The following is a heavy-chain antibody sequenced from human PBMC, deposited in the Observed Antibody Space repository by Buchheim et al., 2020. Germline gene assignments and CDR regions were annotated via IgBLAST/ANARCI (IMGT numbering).Heavy chain of an antibody. CDR2: ISYDGSNK. J-gene: IGHJ4*02. CDR3: AKVLGNDYGDYDEVEYFDY. D-gene: IGHD4-17*01. Sequence: QVQLVESGGGVVQPGRSLRLSCAASGFTFSSYGMHWVRQAPGKGLEWVAVISYDGSNKYYADSVKGRFTISRDNSKNTLYLQMNSLRAEDTAVYYCAKVLGNDYGDYDEVEYFDYWGQGTL. CDR1: GFTFSSYG. V-gene: IGHV3-30*18.